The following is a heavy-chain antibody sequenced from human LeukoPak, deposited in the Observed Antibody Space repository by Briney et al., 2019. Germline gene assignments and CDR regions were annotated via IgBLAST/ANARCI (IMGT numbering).Heavy chain of an antibody. Sequence: GGSLRLSCAASGFTFSSYEMNWVRQAPGKGLEWVSYISSSGSTIYYADPVKGRFTISRDNAKNSLYLQMNSLRAEDTAVYYCARDRIGGNDDAFDIWGQGTMVTVSS. D-gene: IGHD4-23*01. CDR2: ISSSGSTI. CDR3: ARDRIGGNDDAFDI. J-gene: IGHJ3*02. V-gene: IGHV3-48*03. CDR1: GFTFSSYE.